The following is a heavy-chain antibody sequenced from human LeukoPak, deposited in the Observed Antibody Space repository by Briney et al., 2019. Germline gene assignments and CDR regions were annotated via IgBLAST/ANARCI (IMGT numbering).Heavy chain of an antibody. Sequence: GESLKISCKGSGYSFTSNWIGCVRQMPGRGLEWMGIVYPGDSDTRYSPSFQGQVTISADKSISTAYLQWSSLKASDTAMYYCASPGYGSGSYTLDYWGQGTLVTVSS. CDR3: ASPGYGSGSYTLDY. V-gene: IGHV5-51*01. J-gene: IGHJ4*02. CDR2: VYPGDSDT. CDR1: GYSFTSNW. D-gene: IGHD3-10*01.